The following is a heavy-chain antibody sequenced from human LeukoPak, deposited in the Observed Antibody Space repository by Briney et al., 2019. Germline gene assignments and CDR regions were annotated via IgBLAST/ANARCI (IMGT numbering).Heavy chain of an antibody. CDR1: GFTFSTYA. Sequence: SGGSLRLSCAASGFTFSTYAMSWVRQAPGKGLEWVSGISVSGGGTYYADSVKGRFTISRDNSKNTLYLQMNSLRAEDTAVYYCAKSSPRYCNGGNCYIPFDYWGQGTLVTVSS. CDR2: ISVSGGGT. J-gene: IGHJ4*02. D-gene: IGHD2-15*01. V-gene: IGHV3-23*01. CDR3: AKSSPRYCNGGNCYIPFDY.